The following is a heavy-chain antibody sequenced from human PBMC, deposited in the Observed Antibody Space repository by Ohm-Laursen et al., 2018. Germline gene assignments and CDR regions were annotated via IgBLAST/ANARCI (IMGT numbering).Heavy chain of an antibody. CDR2: ISSNGGST. J-gene: IGHJ4*02. CDR3: ATGGSYLSCTFDY. Sequence: SLRLSCAASGFTFSSYAMHWVRQAPGKGLEYVSAISSNGGSTYYANSVKGRFTISRDNSKNTPYLQMGSLRAKDMAVYYCATGGSYLSCTFDYWGQGTLVTVSS. V-gene: IGHV3-64*01. D-gene: IGHD1-26*01. CDR1: GFTFSSYA.